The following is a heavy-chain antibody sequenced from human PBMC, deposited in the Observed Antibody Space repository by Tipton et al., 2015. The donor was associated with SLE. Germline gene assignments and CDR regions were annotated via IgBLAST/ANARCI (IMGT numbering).Heavy chain of an antibody. Sequence: TLSLTCTVSGASISTYYWSWTRQPPGKGLEWIGYIYHTGSTNYNPSLKSRITISLDTSKNQFSLKLSSVTAADTAVYYCASSSRRADHWGQGTLVTVSS. J-gene: IGHJ4*02. D-gene: IGHD3-10*01. V-gene: IGHV4-59*07. CDR2: IYHTGST. CDR3: ASSSRRADH. CDR1: GASISTYY.